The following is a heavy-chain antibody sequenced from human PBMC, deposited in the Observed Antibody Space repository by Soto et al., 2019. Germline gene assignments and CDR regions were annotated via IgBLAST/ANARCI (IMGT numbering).Heavy chain of an antibody. CDR3: AREMGGNCYSCMDV. V-gene: IGHV3-33*01. CDR2: IWYDGSNK. D-gene: IGHD2-15*01. J-gene: IGHJ6*02. CDR1: GFTFSSYG. Sequence: GGSLRLSCAASGFTFSSYGMHWVRQAPGKGLEWVAVIWYDGSNKYYADSVKGRFTISRDNSKNTLYLQMNSLRAEDTAVYYCAREMGGNCYSCMDVWGQGTTVTVSS.